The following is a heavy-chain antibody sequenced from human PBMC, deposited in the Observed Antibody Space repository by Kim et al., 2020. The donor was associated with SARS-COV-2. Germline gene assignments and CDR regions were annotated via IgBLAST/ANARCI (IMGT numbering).Heavy chain of an antibody. V-gene: IGHV3-7*03. CDR1: GFTFSDSW. CDR3: ARKPFYYGSEFDY. CDR2: INKDESEI. D-gene: IGHD3-10*01. Sequence: GGSLRLSCVVSGFTFSDSWMTWVRQPPGKGLEWVANINKDESEIYYVDSVKGRFTVSRDNTKNSLYLQMNSLRVEDTAGYHCARKPFYYGSEFDYWGQGT. J-gene: IGHJ4*02.